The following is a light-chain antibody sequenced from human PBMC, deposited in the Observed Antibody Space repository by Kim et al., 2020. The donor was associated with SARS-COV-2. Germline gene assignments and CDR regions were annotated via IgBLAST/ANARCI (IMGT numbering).Light chain of an antibody. CDR1: QSVRSSY. Sequence: ELVLTQSPGTLSLSPGERATLSCRASQSVRSSYLAWYQQKPGQAPRLLIYGASSRATGIPDRFSGSGSGTDFTLTISRLKPEDFAVYYCQQYGSSPGTFGQGTELEI. V-gene: IGKV3-20*01. CDR2: GAS. CDR3: QQYGSSPGT. J-gene: IGKJ2*01.